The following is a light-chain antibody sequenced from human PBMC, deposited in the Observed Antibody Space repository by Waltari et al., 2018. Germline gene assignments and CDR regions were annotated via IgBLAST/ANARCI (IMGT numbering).Light chain of an antibody. Sequence: SYVLTQAPSVSVAPGQTARITCEGDNIQSKSVHWYQQKPGPAPLLVVYEDTGRPSGVPERVSGSNSGNTAALTISRVEAGDEADYYCQVWDRYSDQAVFGGGTKLTAL. CDR3: QVWDRYSDQAV. V-gene: IGLV3-21*02. J-gene: IGLJ2*01. CDR1: NIQSKS. CDR2: EDT.